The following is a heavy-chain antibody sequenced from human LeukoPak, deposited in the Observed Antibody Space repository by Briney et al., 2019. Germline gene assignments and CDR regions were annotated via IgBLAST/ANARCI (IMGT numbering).Heavy chain of an antibody. CDR1: GGSISSYY. CDR3: ARGPWVVPAAIDY. D-gene: IGHD2-2*01. V-gene: IGHV4-59*12. J-gene: IGHJ4*02. CDR2: IYYSGST. Sequence: SETLSLTCTVSGGSISSYYWSWIRQPPGKGLEWIGYIYYSGSTNYNPSLKSRVTISVDTSKNQFSLKLSSVTAADTAVYYCARGPWVVPAAIDYWGQGTLVTVSS.